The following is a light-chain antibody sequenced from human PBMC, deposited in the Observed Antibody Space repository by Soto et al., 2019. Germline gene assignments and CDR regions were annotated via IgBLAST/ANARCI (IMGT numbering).Light chain of an antibody. CDR3: QQYGSSPPIT. Sequence: EIVLTQSPGTLSLSPGERATLSCRASHSVSSSYLAWYQQKPGQATRLLIYGASSRATGIPDRFSGSGSRTDFTLTISRLEPEDFAVYYCQQYGSSPPITSGQGTRLEIK. V-gene: IGKV3-20*01. J-gene: IGKJ5*01. CDR1: HSVSSSY. CDR2: GAS.